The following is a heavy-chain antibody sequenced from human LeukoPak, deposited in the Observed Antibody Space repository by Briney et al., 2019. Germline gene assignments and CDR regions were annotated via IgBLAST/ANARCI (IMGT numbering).Heavy chain of an antibody. CDR2: ISAYNGNT. CDR1: GYTFTSYG. CDR3: AMETMVRGVIGGNWFDP. Sequence: GASVKVSCKASGYTFTSYGISWVRQAPGQGLEWIGWISAYNGNTNYAQKLQGRVTMTTDTSTSTAYMELRSLRSDDTAVYYCAMETMVRGVIGGNWFDPWGQGTLVTVSS. V-gene: IGHV1-18*01. J-gene: IGHJ5*02. D-gene: IGHD3-10*01.